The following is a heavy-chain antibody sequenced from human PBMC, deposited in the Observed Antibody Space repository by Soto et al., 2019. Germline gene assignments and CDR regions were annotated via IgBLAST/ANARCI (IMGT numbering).Heavy chain of an antibody. CDR2: ISYDGSKN. CDR3: ANSGEYSSGWYRGYLDY. CDR1: GLTFNTYG. V-gene: IGHV3-30*18. J-gene: IGHJ4*02. Sequence: PGGSLRLSCAASGLTFNTYGMHWVRQAPGKGLEWVAVISYDGSKNNYADSVKGRFIISRDNSKNTLYLQMNSLRAEDTAVYYCANSGEYSSGWYRGYLDYWGQGTLVTVSS. D-gene: IGHD6-19*01.